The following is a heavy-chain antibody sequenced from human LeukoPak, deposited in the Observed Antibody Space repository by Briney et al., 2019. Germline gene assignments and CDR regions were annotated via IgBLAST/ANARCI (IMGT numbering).Heavy chain of an antibody. J-gene: IGHJ4*02. V-gene: IGHV4-59*01. CDR3: ARVYHDSSYVFDY. CDR2: IYYSGST. CDR1: GGSLSSYY. Sequence: SESLSLACCVYGGSLSSYYRGWVRQPPGRVLGWVGCIYYSGSTNYNPNLKSRVTISEDTSKNQSSLKLSSVAAADTAVYYCARVYHDSSYVFDYWGPRTPVTASS. D-gene: IGHD3-22*01.